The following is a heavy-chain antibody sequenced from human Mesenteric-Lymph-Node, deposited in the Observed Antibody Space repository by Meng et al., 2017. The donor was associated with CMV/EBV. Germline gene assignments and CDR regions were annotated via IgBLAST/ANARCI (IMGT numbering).Heavy chain of an antibody. CDR3: AKDGKYCSSTSCYTFLDY. CDR2: ISGNGGST. V-gene: IGHV3-23*01. CDR1: GVTLSDYA. D-gene: IGHD2-2*02. Sequence: GESLKISCAASGVTLSDYAMNWVRQAPGKGLEWVSAISGNGGSTYYADSVKGRFTISRDNSKNTLYLQMNSLRAEDTAVYYCAKDGKYCSSTSCYTFLDYWGQGTLVTVSS. J-gene: IGHJ4*02.